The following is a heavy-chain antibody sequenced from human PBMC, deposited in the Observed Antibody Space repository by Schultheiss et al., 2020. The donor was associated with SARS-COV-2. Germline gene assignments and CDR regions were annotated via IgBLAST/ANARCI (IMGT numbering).Heavy chain of an antibody. CDR3: ARGDGDKNYYYYGMDV. J-gene: IGHJ6*02. V-gene: IGHV1-18*04. Sequence: ASVKVSCKASGYTFTSYGISWVRQAPGQGLEWMGWISAYNGNTNYAQKLQGRVTMTTDTSTSTAYMELRSLRSDDTAVYYCARGDGDKNYYYYGMDVWGQGTTVTVSS. D-gene: IGHD4-17*01. CDR2: ISAYNGNT. CDR1: GYTFTSYG.